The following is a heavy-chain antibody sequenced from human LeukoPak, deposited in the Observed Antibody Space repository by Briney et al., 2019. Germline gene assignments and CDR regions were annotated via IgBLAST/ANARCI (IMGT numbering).Heavy chain of an antibody. CDR1: GGTFSSYA. CDR3: ARGNYYDSSGYPDAFDI. CDR2: IIPILGIA. D-gene: IGHD3-22*01. J-gene: IGHJ3*02. V-gene: IGHV1-69*04. Sequence: SVKVSCKASGGTFSSYAISWVRQAPGQGLEWMGRIIPILGIANYAQKFQGRVTITADKSTSTAYMGLSSLRSEDTAVYYCARGNYYDSSGYPDAFDIWGQGTMVTVSS.